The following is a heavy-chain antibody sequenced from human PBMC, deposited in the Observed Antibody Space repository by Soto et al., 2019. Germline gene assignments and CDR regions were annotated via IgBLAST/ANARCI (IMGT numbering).Heavy chain of an antibody. CDR2: IYWVDDK. CDR3: AHNRIVASAGTGYFDF. V-gene: IGHV2-5*02. Sequence: QITLKESGPTLVKPTQTLTLTCTFSGFALNTYGEAVAWFRQPPGKALEWIALIYWVDDKRYSPSLKNRLTIAKDTSRNQLVLTMTNLDPVDTATYYCAHNRIVASAGTGYFDFWCQGTLVTVSS. CDR1: GFALNTYGEA. D-gene: IGHD6-13*01. J-gene: IGHJ4*02.